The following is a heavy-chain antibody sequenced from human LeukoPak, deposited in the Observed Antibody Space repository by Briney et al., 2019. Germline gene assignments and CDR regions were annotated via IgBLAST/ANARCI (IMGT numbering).Heavy chain of an antibody. Sequence: GGSLRLSCAASGFTFSNYWMSWVRQAPGKGLEWVANIKEDGSEKYYVDSVKGRFTISRDNAKNSLSLQVNSLRAEDTAVYYCAREGQQLVQDAIDYWGQGTLVTVSS. J-gene: IGHJ4*02. CDR1: GFTFSNYW. V-gene: IGHV3-7*01. CDR2: IKEDGSEK. CDR3: AREGQQLVQDAIDY. D-gene: IGHD6-13*01.